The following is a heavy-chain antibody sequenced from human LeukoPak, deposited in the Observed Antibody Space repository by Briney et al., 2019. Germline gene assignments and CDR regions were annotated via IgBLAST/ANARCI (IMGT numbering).Heavy chain of an antibody. V-gene: IGHV4-30-2*01. CDR1: GGSISSGGYY. D-gene: IGHD6-6*01. CDR2: IYHSGST. J-gene: IGHJ5*02. CDR3: ARGPMKARLNWFDP. Sequence: PSETLSLTCTVSGGSISSGGYYWSWIRQPPGKGLEWIGYIYHSGSTYYNPSLKSRVTISVDRSKNQFSLKLSSVTAADTAVYYCARGPMKARLNWFDPWGQGTLVTVSS.